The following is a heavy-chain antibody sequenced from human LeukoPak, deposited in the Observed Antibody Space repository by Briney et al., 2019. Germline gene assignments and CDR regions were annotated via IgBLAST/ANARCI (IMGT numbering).Heavy chain of an antibody. Sequence: ASVKDSCKVSGYTFTSYGISWVRQAPGQGLEWMGWISAYNGNTNYAQKLQGRVTMATDTSTSTAYMELRSLRSDDTAVYYCARERSTTIFGVVIHYYYYGMDVWGQGTTVTVSS. D-gene: IGHD3-3*01. J-gene: IGHJ6*02. CDR3: ARERSTTIFGVVIHYYYYGMDV. CDR2: ISAYNGNT. CDR1: GYTFTSYG. V-gene: IGHV1-18*01.